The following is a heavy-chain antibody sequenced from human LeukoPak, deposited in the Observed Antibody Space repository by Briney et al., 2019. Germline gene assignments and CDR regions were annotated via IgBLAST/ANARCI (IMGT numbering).Heavy chain of an antibody. CDR1: GFRFNRDW. V-gene: IGHV5-51*01. Sequence: GESLKISCKASGFRFNRDWIGWVRQMPGKGLEWMGIIYPGDSDTRYSPSFQGQVTISADRSISTAYLQWSSLKASDTAMYYCARQNWGIDYWGQGTLVTVSS. CDR3: ARQNWGIDY. J-gene: IGHJ4*02. D-gene: IGHD7-27*01. CDR2: IYPGDSDT.